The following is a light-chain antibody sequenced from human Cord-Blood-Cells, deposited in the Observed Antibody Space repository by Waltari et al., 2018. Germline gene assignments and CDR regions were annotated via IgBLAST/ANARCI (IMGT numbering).Light chain of an antibody. CDR1: SSHSGAGYD. CDR3: QSYDSSLSGSV. CDR2: GNS. Sequence: QSVLTQPPSVSGAPGQRVTISCTGSSSHSGAGYDLHWYQQLPGTAPKLLSYGNSNRPSRVPDRFSGSKTGTSASLAITGLQAEDEADYYCQSYDSSLSGSVFGGGTKLTVL. V-gene: IGLV1-40*01. J-gene: IGLJ2*01.